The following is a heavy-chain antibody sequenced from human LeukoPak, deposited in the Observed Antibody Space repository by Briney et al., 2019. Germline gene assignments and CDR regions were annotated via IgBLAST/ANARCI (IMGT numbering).Heavy chain of an antibody. V-gene: IGHV3-66*01. CDR3: ARGRDIAAAVGFFDY. J-gene: IGHJ4*02. D-gene: IGHD6-13*01. CDR2: IYSGGST. Sequence: GGSLRLSCAASGFTVSSNYKTWVRQAPGKGLEWVSVIYSGGSTYYADSVKGRFTISRDNSKNTLYLQMSSLRGEDTAVYYCARGRDIAAAVGFFDYWGQGALVTVSS. CDR1: GFTVSSNY.